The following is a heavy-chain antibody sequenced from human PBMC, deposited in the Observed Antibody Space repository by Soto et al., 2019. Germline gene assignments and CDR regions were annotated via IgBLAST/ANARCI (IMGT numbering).Heavy chain of an antibody. V-gene: IGHV4-59*01. D-gene: IGHD2-2*01. Sequence: SETLSLTCTISGGSISVYYWSWIRQSPRQGLEWIGYVYDNGRPYYSPSLKSRVTISVDTSKNHFSLKLSSVTPADTAVYYCARARFCTSSSCYHYFDFWGQGTLVTVSS. CDR1: GGSISVYY. CDR2: VYDNGRP. CDR3: ARARFCTSSSCYHYFDF. J-gene: IGHJ4*02.